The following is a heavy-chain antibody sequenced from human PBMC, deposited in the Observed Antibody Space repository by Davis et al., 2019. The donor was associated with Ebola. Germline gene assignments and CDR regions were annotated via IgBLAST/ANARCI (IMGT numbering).Heavy chain of an antibody. V-gene: IGHV5-51*01. Sequence: GESLKISCQGSGYSFTSYWIGRVRQMPGNGLEWLGIIYPGDSDTRYSPSFRGQVTISADKSFSTAYLQWSGLKASDTAMYYCARMGKSYYDSLWDYWGQGTLVTVSS. CDR3: ARMGKSYYDSLWDY. CDR1: GYSFTSYW. CDR2: IYPGDSDT. J-gene: IGHJ4*02. D-gene: IGHD3-10*01.